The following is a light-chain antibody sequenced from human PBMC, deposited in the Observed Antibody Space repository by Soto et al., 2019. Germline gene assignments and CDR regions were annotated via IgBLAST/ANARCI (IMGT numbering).Light chain of an antibody. CDR3: QQSFSTLGWT. V-gene: IGKV1-5*01. CDR2: DAS. J-gene: IGKJ1*01. Sequence: DIQRTQSPSTLSASVGDRVTITCRASQSIRNWLAWYQQKPGKVPKLLIYDASSLASGVPSRFSGSGSGTDFTLTISSLQPEDFATYYCQQSFSTLGWTFGQGTKVDIK. CDR1: QSIRNW.